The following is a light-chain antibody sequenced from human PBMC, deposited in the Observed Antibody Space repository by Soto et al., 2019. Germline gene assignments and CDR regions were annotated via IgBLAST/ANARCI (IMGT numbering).Light chain of an antibody. CDR1: SSDVGGYNY. CDR3: SSYTSSSMGV. Sequence: QSALTRPASVSGSPGQSITISCTGTSSDVGGYNYVSWYQQHPGKAPKLMIYDVSNRPSGVSNRFSGSKSGNTASLTISGLQAEDEADYYCSSYTSSSMGVFGTGTKVTVL. CDR2: DVS. V-gene: IGLV2-14*01. J-gene: IGLJ1*01.